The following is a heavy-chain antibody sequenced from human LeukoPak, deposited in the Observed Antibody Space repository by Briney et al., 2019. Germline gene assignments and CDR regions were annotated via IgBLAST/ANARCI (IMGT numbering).Heavy chain of an antibody. Sequence: GASVKVSCKASGYTFTSYDINWVRQATGQGLEWMGWMNPNSGNTGYAQKFQGRVTMTRNTSISTAYMELRSLRSDDTAVYYCARGSSGRFLGAFDIWGQGTMVTVSS. CDR3: ARGSSGRFLGAFDI. J-gene: IGHJ3*02. D-gene: IGHD3-3*01. V-gene: IGHV1-8*01. CDR2: MNPNSGNT. CDR1: GYTFTSYD.